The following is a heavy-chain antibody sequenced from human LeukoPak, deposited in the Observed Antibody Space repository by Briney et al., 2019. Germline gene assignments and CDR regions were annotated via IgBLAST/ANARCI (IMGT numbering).Heavy chain of an antibody. J-gene: IGHJ4*02. D-gene: IGHD6-19*01. CDR2: IYSGGST. Sequence: GGSLRLSCAVSGFTVSSNYMSWVRQAPGKGLEWVSVIYSGGSTYYADSVKGRFTISRDNSKNTLYLQMNSLRAEDTAVYYCAREYSSSFFDYWGQGTLVTVSS. V-gene: IGHV3-66*01. CDR3: AREYSSSFFDY. CDR1: GFTVSSNY.